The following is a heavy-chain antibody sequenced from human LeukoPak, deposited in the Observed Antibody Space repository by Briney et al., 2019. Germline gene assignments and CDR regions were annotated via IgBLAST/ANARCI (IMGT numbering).Heavy chain of an antibody. CDR2: ISYSGST. D-gene: IGHD3-22*01. CDR1: GGSISTYY. Sequence: SETLSLTCTDSGGSISTYYWSWIRQPPGKGLEWIGYISYSGSTNYNPSLNSRVTITVDTSKNQFSLKLSSVTAADTAVYYCAREGYDSNIYYKADYWGQGTLVTVSS. CDR3: AREGYDSNIYYKADY. V-gene: IGHV4-59*01. J-gene: IGHJ4*02.